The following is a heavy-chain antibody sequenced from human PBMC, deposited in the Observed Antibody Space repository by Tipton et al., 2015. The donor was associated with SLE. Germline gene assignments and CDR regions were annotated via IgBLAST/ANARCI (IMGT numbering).Heavy chain of an antibody. CDR2: IYYSGST. Sequence: LRLSCTVSGVSISSYYWSWIRQPPGKGLEWIGYIYYSGSTYYNPSLKSRVTISVDTSKNQFSLKLSSVTAADTAVYYCARGPEWLRLKYFDLWGRGTLVTVSS. CDR1: GVSISSYY. CDR3: ARGPEWLRLKYFDL. D-gene: IGHD5-12*01. J-gene: IGHJ2*01. V-gene: IGHV4-59*12.